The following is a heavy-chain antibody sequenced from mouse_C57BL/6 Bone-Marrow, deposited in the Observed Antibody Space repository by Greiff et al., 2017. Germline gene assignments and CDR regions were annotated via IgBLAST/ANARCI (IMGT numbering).Heavy chain of an antibody. J-gene: IGHJ4*01. Sequence: VQLQQSGTVLARPGASVKMSCKTSGYTFTSYWMHWVKQRPGQGLEWIGAIYPGNSDTSYNQKFKGKAKLTAFTSASTAYMELSSLTNEDSAVYYCTRAGDDYFYYAMDYWGQGTSVTVSS. CDR1: GYTFTSYW. V-gene: IGHV1-5*01. D-gene: IGHD2-4*01. CDR2: IYPGNSDT. CDR3: TRAGDDYFYYAMDY.